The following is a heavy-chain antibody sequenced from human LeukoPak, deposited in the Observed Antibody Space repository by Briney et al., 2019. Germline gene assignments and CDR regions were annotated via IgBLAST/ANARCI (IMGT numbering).Heavy chain of an antibody. CDR2: IYSSGST. J-gene: IGHJ4*02. D-gene: IGHD2-2*01. CDR1: GGSISGYY. V-gene: IGHV4-59*08. Sequence: SETLSLTCTVSGGSISGYYWSWIRQPPGKGLEWIGYIYSSGSTKYSPSLKSRVTTSVDTSKNQFSLKLTSVTAADTAVYYCARYYCSGTCYHFDYWGQGTLVTVSS. CDR3: ARYYCSGTCYHFDY.